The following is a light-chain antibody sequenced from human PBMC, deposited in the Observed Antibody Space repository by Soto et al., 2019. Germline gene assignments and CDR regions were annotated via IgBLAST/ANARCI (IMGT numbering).Light chain of an antibody. V-gene: IGKV1-9*01. CDR3: LHLHSYPLT. CDR2: GAS. Sequence: DIQLTQSPSFLSASVGDRVTITCRASQGISSYLAWYQQKPGKAPRLLIYGASTLQSGVQSTFSGYRSGTEFTLTISSLQPEDFATYYCLHLHSYPLTFGGGTRVEI. CDR1: QGISSY. J-gene: IGKJ4*01.